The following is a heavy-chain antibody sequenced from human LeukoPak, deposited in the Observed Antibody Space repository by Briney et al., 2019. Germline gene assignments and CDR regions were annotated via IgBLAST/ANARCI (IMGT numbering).Heavy chain of an antibody. CDR3: AKDLLITMIVVVSNWFDA. D-gene: IGHD3-22*01. V-gene: IGHV3-23*01. J-gene: IGHJ5*02. Sequence: GGSLRRSCAASGFTFSSYAMSWVRQAPGKGLEWVLDISGSGGSTYYADSVKGRFTISRDNSKNTLYLQMNSLRAEDTAVYYCAKDLLITMIVVVSNWFDAWGQGTLVTVSS. CDR1: GFTFSSYA. CDR2: ISGSGGST.